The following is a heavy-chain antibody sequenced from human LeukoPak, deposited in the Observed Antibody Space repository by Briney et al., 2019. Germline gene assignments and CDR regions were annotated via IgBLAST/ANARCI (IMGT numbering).Heavy chain of an antibody. CDR1: GLTFSTSG. J-gene: IGHJ4*02. CDR2: IGPTGSDR. V-gene: IGHV3-21*06. CDR3: ATETNGRHYDY. Sequence: PGGSLRLSCTASGLTFSTSGFNWVRQAPGKGLEWVASIGPTGSDRYNADSTKSRFTTSRDNANNFLYLQMNSLRAEDTAVYYCATETNGRHYDYWGQGTLLTVSS. D-gene: IGHD1-14*01.